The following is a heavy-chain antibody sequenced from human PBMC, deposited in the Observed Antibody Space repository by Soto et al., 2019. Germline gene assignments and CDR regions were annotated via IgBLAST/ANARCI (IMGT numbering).Heavy chain of an antibody. V-gene: IGHV3-7*03. CDR2: IKQDGSEK. D-gene: IGHD4-17*01. J-gene: IGHJ6*02. CDR1: GFTFSFEW. CDR3: AREATTVTLSGMDV. Sequence: GGSLRLSYAASGFTFSFEWIRCDIHTRWKWLAWVAYIKQDGSEKYYVDSVKGRFTSASDNAKNSLYLQMNSQRAEDTAVDYCAREATTVTLSGMDVWRQGTTVTVSS.